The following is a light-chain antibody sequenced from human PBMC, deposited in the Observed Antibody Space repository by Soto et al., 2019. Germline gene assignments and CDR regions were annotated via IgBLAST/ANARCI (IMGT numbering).Light chain of an antibody. V-gene: IGKV3-20*01. CDR2: GAS. Sequence: EIVSTQSPGTLSVFPGERATFFCRASQSVSNNYLAWYQQKPGQAPRLLIYGASSRATGIPDRFSGSGSETDFTLTISRLEPEDFAVYYCQQYDRSPFTFGPGTKVDIK. CDR1: QSVSNNY. CDR3: QQYDRSPFT. J-gene: IGKJ3*01.